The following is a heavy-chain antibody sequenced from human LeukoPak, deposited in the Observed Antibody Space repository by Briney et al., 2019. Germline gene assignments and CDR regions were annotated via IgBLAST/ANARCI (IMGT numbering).Heavy chain of an antibody. J-gene: IGHJ4*02. CDR3: ARVGLREPFDY. V-gene: IGHV4-59*01. D-gene: IGHD5-12*01. Sequence: SETLSLTCTVSGGSISSYYWSWIRQPPGKGLEWIGYIYYSGSTNYNPSLKSRVTISVDTSKNQFSLKLSSVTAADTAVYYCARVGLREPFDYWGQGTLVTVSS. CDR1: GGSISSYY. CDR2: IYYSGST.